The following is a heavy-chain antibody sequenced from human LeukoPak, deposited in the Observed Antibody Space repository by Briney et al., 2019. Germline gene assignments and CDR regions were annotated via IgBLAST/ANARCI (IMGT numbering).Heavy chain of an antibody. CDR3: ARQDRYDYAFDI. J-gene: IGHJ3*02. V-gene: IGHV4-34*01. CDR1: GGSFSGYY. CDR2: INHSGST. D-gene: IGHD3-16*01. Sequence: SETLSLTCAVYGGSFSGYYWSWIRQPPGKGLEWIGEINHSGSTNYNPSLKSRVTISVDTSKNQFSLKLSSVTAADTAVYYCARQDRYDYAFDIWGQGTMVTVSS.